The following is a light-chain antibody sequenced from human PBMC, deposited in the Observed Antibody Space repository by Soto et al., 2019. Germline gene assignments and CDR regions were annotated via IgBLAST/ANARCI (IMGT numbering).Light chain of an antibody. V-gene: IGKV1-5*01. CDR2: DAS. CDR3: QQYNSYRT. CDR1: QGISSW. Sequence: DIQMTQSPSSVSASVGDRATITCRASQGISSWLAWYQQKPGKAPKLLIYDASILESGVPSRLSGSGSGTEFTLTIRSLQPDDFATYYCQQYNSYRTFGQGTKVDIK. J-gene: IGKJ1*01.